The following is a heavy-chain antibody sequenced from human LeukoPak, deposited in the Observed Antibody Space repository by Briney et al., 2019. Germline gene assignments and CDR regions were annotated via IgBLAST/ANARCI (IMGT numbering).Heavy chain of an antibody. CDR3: TTKVRRGDFDV. CDR2: IRSNTDGGTP. D-gene: IGHD3-10*01. Sequence: GGSLRLSCAASGFSFSNTYMNWVRQAPGEGLEWVGRIRSNTDGGTPDYAAPVKGRFIISREDSRKTAYLQMNSLKTEDTAVYFCTTKVRRGDFDVWGQGTLVTVSP. V-gene: IGHV3-15*07. CDR1: GFSFSNTY. J-gene: IGHJ4*02.